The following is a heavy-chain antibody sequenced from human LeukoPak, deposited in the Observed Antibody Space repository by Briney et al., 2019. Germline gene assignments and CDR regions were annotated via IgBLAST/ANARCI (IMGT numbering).Heavy chain of an antibody. CDR3: AARPWEIDH. CDR1: RGSISNKYW. V-gene: IGHV4-4*02. D-gene: IGHD1-26*01. CDR2: IYHSGNT. J-gene: IGHJ4*02. Sequence: PSETLSLTCAVSRGSISNKYWWSWVRQPPGKGLEWIGEIYHSGNTNYNPSLKSRVTISVDKSKNQFSPKLSSVTAADTAVYYCAARPWEIDHWGQGTLVTVSS.